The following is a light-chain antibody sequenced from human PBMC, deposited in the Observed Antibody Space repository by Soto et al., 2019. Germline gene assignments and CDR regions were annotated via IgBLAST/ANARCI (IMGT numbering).Light chain of an antibody. Sequence: EIVLTQSPATLSLSPGDGATLSCRASQSISTSLAWYQQKPGQAPRLLIYDVSTRAPGIPTRYRGSGSGTDFTLTISSLEPEDCAVDYSQRRRDWMGTFGQGTKVEIK. CDR3: QRRRDWMGT. CDR2: DVS. V-gene: IGKV3-11*01. CDR1: QSISTS. J-gene: IGKJ1*01.